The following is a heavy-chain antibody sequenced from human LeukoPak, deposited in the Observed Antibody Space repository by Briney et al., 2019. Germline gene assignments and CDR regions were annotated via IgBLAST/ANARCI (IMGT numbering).Heavy chain of an antibody. Sequence: PSETLSLTCTVSGGSISSYYWSWIRQPPGKGLEWIGYIYNSEATNYNPSLESRVTISEDTSKNQFSLMLTSVTAADTAVYYCARVVYSHYWPEGMDVWGQGTTVTVSS. CDR1: GGSISSYY. D-gene: IGHD4-11*01. CDR3: ARVVYSHYWPEGMDV. V-gene: IGHV4-59*01. J-gene: IGHJ6*02. CDR2: IYNSEAT.